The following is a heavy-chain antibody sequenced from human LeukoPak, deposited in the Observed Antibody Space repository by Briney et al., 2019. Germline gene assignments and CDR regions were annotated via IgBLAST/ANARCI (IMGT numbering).Heavy chain of an antibody. J-gene: IGHJ4*02. CDR3: AGLYSYGTLDY. V-gene: IGHV4-39*01. D-gene: IGHD5-18*01. Sequence: SETLSLTCAVYGGSFSSYYWGWIRQPPGKGLEWIGSIYYSGSTYYNPSLKSRVTISVDTSKNQFSLKLSSVTAADTAVYYCAGLYSYGTLDYWGQGTLVTVSS. CDR1: GGSFSSYY. CDR2: IYYSGST.